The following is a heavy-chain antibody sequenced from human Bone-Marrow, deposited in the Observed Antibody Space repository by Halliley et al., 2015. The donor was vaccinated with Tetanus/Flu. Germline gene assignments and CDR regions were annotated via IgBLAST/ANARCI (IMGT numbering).Heavy chain of an antibody. CDR3: ARGRVFVLDPTATSGLDV. CDR1: GGSFSGYY. D-gene: IGHD2-8*02. J-gene: IGHJ6*02. Sequence: TLSLTCSVYGGSFSGYYWPWIRQPPGKGLEWIGEISHGGVINSIASLKSRVILSVDTSKNHISLRLSFVTAADTAFYYCARGRVFVLDPTATSGLDVWGQGTTVTFTS. CDR2: ISHGGVI. V-gene: IGHV4-34*01.